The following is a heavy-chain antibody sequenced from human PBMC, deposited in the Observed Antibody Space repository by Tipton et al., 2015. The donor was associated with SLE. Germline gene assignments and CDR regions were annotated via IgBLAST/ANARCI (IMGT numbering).Heavy chain of an antibody. D-gene: IGHD6-19*01. Sequence: QSGPEVKKPGASVKVSCKSSGYTLTAYYIHWVRQAPGQGLEWMGWINPNSGATNFTQNFRGRVTMTRDTSITTAYMELGRLTSDDTAVYYCARDWSDTSGSPYWYLDLWGRGTLVTVSS. V-gene: IGHV1-2*02. CDR2: INPNSGAT. J-gene: IGHJ2*01. CDR3: ARDWSDTSGSPYWYLDL. CDR1: GYTLTAYY.